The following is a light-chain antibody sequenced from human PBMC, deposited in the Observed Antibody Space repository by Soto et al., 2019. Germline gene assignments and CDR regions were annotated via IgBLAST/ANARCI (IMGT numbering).Light chain of an antibody. CDR2: AAS. Sequence: DIQMTQSPSSLSVSVGDRVTITCRASQSISTYLHWYQQKPGTAPTLLLYAASNLQSGVPSRFGGSGSGTACTLTIGSLQPEDFATYHCQQSYSSPPAFGQGTRLEIK. CDR3: QQSYSSPPA. J-gene: IGKJ2*01. CDR1: QSISTY. V-gene: IGKV1-39*01.